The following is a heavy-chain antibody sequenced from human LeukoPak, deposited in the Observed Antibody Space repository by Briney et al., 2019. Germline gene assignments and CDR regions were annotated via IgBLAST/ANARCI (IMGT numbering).Heavy chain of an antibody. CDR1: GGFNTHYY. CDR3: ARGQWLPVFDF. CDR2: FYHSGST. V-gene: IGHV4-59*01. J-gene: IGHJ4*02. Sequence: SETLSLTCSVSGGFNTHYYRSWIRQPPGKGLEWIGYFYHSGSTNYNPSLKSRVTISVDTSKNHFSLKLSSVTAADTAVYYCARGQWLPVFDFWGQGTLVTVSS. D-gene: IGHD3-22*01.